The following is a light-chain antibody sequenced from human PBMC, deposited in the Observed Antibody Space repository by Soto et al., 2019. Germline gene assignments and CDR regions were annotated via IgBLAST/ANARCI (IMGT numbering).Light chain of an antibody. CDR3: QQRGNWPPT. CDR2: GTS. Sequence: EIVLTQSPGTLSLSPGERATLSCRASQTVSSNFAWYQQKPGQAPRVLIYGTSNRATGIPARFSGSGSGTAFTLTINSLEPEDSAVYYCQQRGNWPPTFGGGTKVEI. J-gene: IGKJ4*01. CDR1: QTVSSN. V-gene: IGKV3-11*01.